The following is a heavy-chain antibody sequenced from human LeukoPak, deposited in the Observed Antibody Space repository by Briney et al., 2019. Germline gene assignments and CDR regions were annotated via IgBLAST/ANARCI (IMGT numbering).Heavy chain of an antibody. Sequence: SGGSLRLSCAASGFTFSSYAMHWVRQAPGKGLEWVTVISYDGSNKYYADSVKGRFTISRDNSKNTLYLQMHSLRAEDTAVYYCARDHLIGGATPVANDYYYGMDVWGQGTTVTVSS. V-gene: IGHV3-30-3*01. CDR1: GFTFSSYA. CDR3: ARDHLIGGATPVANDYYYGMDV. D-gene: IGHD1-26*01. CDR2: ISYDGSNK. J-gene: IGHJ6*02.